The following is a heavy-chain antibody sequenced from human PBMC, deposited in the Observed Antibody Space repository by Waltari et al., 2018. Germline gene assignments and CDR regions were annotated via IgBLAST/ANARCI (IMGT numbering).Heavy chain of an antibody. V-gene: IGHV4-59*11. CDR2: IYYSGST. Sequence: QVQLHESGPGLVKPSETLSLTCTVSGGSISSHYWSWIRRPPGKGVGWIGYIYYSGSTNYNPSLKSRVTISVDTSKNQFSLKLSSVTAADTAVYYCARDEVQGARMYYWGQGTLVTVSS. CDR1: GGSISSHY. CDR3: ARDEVQGARMYY. D-gene: IGHD3-10*01. J-gene: IGHJ4*02.